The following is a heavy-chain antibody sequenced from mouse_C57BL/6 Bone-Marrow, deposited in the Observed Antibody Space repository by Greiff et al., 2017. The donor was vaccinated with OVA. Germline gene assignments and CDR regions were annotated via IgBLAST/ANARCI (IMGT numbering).Heavy chain of an antibody. Sequence: DVMLVESGGGLVKPGGSLKLSCAASGFTFSSYTMSWVRQTPEKRLEWVATISGGGGNTYYPDSVKGRFTISRDNAKNTLYLQMSSLRSEDTALYYCARHEAYGSSYGYFDVWGTGTTVTVSS. CDR2: ISGGGGNT. J-gene: IGHJ1*03. CDR1: GFTFSSYT. CDR3: ARHEAYGSSYGYFDV. D-gene: IGHD1-1*01. V-gene: IGHV5-9*01.